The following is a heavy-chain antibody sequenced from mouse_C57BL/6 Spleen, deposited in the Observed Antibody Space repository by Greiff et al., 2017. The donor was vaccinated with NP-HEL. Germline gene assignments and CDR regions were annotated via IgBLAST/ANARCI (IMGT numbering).Heavy chain of an antibody. V-gene: IGHV1-78*01. Sequence: VMLVESDAELVKPGASVKISCKVSGYTFTDHTIHWMKQRPEQGLEWIGYIYPRDGSTKYNEKFKGKATLTADKSSSTAYMQLNSLTSEDSAVYFCANYGSSYLYAMDYWGQGTSVTVSS. CDR2: IYPRDGST. D-gene: IGHD1-1*01. CDR3: ANYGSSYLYAMDY. J-gene: IGHJ4*01. CDR1: GYTFTDHT.